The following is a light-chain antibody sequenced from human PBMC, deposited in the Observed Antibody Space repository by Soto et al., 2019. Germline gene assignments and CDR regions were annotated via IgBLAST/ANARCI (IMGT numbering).Light chain of an antibody. V-gene: IGLV2-8*01. CDR2: EVS. Sequence: QSVLTQPPSASGSPGQSVTISCTGTSSDVGGYDYVSWYQQHPGKAPKLMIYEVSKRPSGVPDRFSGSKSGNTASLIVSGLQAEDEADYYCSSYAGSNSVVFGGGTQLTVL. CDR3: SSYAGSNSVV. J-gene: IGLJ2*01. CDR1: SSDVGGYDY.